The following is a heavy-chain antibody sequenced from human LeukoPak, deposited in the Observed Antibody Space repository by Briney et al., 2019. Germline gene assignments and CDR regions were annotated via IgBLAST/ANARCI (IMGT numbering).Heavy chain of an antibody. V-gene: IGHV1-69*13. CDR3: ARGRGDGIVVVIATPVDAFGI. Sequence: GASVKVSCKASGYTFTSYGISWVRQAPGQGLEWMGGIIPIFGTANYAQKFQGRVTITADESTSTAYMELSSLRSEDTAVYYCARGRGDGIVVVIATPVDAFGIWGQGTMVTVSS. CDR1: GYTFTSYG. D-gene: IGHD2-21*01. J-gene: IGHJ3*02. CDR2: IIPIFGTA.